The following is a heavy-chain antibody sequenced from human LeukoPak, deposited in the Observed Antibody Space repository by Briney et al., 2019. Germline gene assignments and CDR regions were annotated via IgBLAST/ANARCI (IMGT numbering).Heavy chain of an antibody. V-gene: IGHV4-39*07. D-gene: IGHD3-3*01. CDR2: IYYSGGT. Sequence: PSETLSLTCTVSGGSISSSSYYWGWIRQPPGKGLEWIGSIYYSGGTYYNPSLKSRVTISVDTSKNQFSLKLSSVTAADTAVYYCARGRENTIFGVVIAQGDYYFDYWGQGTLVTVSS. CDR3: ARGRENTIFGVVIAQGDYYFDY. CDR1: GGSISSSSYY. J-gene: IGHJ4*02.